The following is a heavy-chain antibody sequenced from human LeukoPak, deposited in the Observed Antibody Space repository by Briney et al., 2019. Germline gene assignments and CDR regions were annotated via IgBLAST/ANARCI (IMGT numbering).Heavy chain of an antibody. Sequence: GGSLRLSCAASGFTFSSYEMNWVRQAPGQGLEWVSYISSSGSTIYHAASVKGRFTISRDNAKDSLYLQMNSLRAEDTAVYYCAELGITMIGGVWGKGTTVTISS. V-gene: IGHV3-48*03. J-gene: IGHJ6*04. CDR3: AELGITMIGGV. CDR2: ISSSGSTI. CDR1: GFTFSSYE. D-gene: IGHD3-10*02.